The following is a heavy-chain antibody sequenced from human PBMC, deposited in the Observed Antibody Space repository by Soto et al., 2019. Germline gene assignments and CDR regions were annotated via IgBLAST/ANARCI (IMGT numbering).Heavy chain of an antibody. V-gene: IGHV4-31*03. J-gene: IGHJ4*02. D-gene: IGHD5-18*01. Sequence: PSETLSLTCTVSGSSISSGGYYWSWIRQHPGKGLEWIGYIYNSGSTYYNPSLKSRVTISVDTSKNQFSLKLSSVTAADTAVYYCARSGYSYGPNPLLYWGQGTLVTVS. CDR2: IYNSGST. CDR3: ARSGYSYGPNPLLY. CDR1: GSSISSGGYY.